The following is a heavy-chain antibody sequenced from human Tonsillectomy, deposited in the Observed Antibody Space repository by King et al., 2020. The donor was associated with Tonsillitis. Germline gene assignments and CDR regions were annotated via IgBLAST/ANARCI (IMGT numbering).Heavy chain of an antibody. CDR2: IIPNSGPA. V-gene: IGHV1-69*01. J-gene: IGHJ4*02. Sequence: QLVQSGAEVKRPGSSVKVSCKASGDTIRTFSFSWVRQAPGQGLEWMGGIIPNSGPAIYAERFQDRVTITADESSKTIYVELRGLTPDDTALYFGARDKYYPDRPPDIWGQGTLVTVST. CDR1: GDTIRTFS. D-gene: IGHD2/OR15-2a*01. CDR3: ARDKYYPDRPPDI.